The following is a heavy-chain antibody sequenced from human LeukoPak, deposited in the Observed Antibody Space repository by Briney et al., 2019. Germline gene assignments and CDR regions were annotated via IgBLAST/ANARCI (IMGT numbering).Heavy chain of an antibody. D-gene: IGHD3-10*01. CDR3: AVLEGYYSGSGTYH. Sequence: SETLSLTCSVSGASISNNNWWNWMRQPPGKGLEWMGDIFHAGSTNYNPSLKSRVTISLDKSKNQFSLTLTSVTAADTAVYYCAVLEGYYSGSGTYHWGQGILVTVSS. CDR2: IFHAGST. J-gene: IGHJ1*01. V-gene: IGHV4-4*02. CDR1: GASISNNNW.